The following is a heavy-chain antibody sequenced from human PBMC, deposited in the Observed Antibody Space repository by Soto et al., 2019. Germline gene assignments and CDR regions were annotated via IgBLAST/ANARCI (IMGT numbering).Heavy chain of an antibody. CDR2: VYHTGRT. V-gene: IGHV4-59*01. CDR3: ARDDTTGLLEF. J-gene: IGHJ4*02. Sequence: QVQLQESGPGLVRPAETLSLICSVSTDSMRTYSWTWIRQSPGKGLEWIGYVYHTGRTEYNPSLESRVTISIDMSKTQFSLQLTSVTAADTAVYFCARDDTTGLLEFWGQGTLVTVSS. CDR1: TDSMRTYS.